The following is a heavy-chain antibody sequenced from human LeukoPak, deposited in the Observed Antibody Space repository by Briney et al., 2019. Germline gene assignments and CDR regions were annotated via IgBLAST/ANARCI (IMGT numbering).Heavy chain of an antibody. CDR1: GGTFSSYA. CDR2: INPNSGGT. D-gene: IGHD1-26*01. CDR3: ARAEWELLVHAFDI. J-gene: IGHJ3*02. Sequence: ASVKVSCKASGGTFSSYAISWVRQAPGQGLEWMGWINPNSGGTNYAQKFQGRVTMTRDTSISTAYMELSRLRSDDTAVYYCARAEWELLVHAFDIWGQGTMVTVSS. V-gene: IGHV1-2*02.